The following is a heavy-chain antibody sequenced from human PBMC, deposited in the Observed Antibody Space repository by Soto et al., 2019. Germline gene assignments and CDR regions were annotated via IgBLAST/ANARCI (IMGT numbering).Heavy chain of an antibody. J-gene: IGHJ4*02. CDR3: ARDRSERGYYLLFNY. Sequence: PGGSLRLSCAASGLTFSSYWMSWVRQAPGKGLEWVANIKQDGSEKYYVDSVKGRFTISRDNAKNSLYLQMNSLRAEDTAVYYCARDRSERGYYLLFNYWGQGTLVTVSS. CDR1: GLTFSSYW. CDR2: IKQDGSEK. V-gene: IGHV3-7*03. D-gene: IGHD3-22*01.